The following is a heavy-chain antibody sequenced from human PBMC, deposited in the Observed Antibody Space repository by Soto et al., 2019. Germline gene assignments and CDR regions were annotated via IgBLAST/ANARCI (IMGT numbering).Heavy chain of an antibody. D-gene: IGHD3-16*02. CDR1: GFSLSDARMG. CDR2: IFSNDEK. J-gene: IGHJ5*02. CDR3: GRIRGDYMWGSYRSRSFDT. Sequence: QVTLKESGPVLVKPTETLTLTCTVSGFSLSDARMGVTWIRQPPGKALEWLANIFSNDEKSYSTSLQNRLTISKYTSNSQVVLTMANMDPVDTATYYCGRIRGDYMWGSYRSRSFDTWGQGTLVTVSS. V-gene: IGHV2-26*01.